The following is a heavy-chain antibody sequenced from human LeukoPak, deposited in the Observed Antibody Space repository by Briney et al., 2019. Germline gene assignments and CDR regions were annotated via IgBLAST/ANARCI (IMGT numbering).Heavy chain of an antibody. CDR1: GYTFTGYY. V-gene: IGHV1-2*02. J-gene: IGHJ4*02. CDR3: ARIWGKRITMVRGAPIDY. Sequence: ASVKVSCKASGYTFTGYYMHWVRQAPGQGLEWMGWINPNSGGTNYAQKFQGRATMTRDTSISTAYMELSRLRSDDTAVYYCARIWGKRITMVRGAPIDYWGQGTLVTVSS. D-gene: IGHD3-10*01. CDR2: INPNSGGT.